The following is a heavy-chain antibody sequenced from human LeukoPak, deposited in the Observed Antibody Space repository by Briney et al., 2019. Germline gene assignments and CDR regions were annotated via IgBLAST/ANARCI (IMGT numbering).Heavy chain of an antibody. Sequence: ASVKVSCMASGYTFTSYGISWVRQAPGQGLEWMGWISAYNGNTNYAQKLQGRVTMTTDTSTSTAYMEQRSLRSDDTAVYYCARVAALWFGELLSPPDYFDYWGQGTLVTVSS. CDR3: ARVAALWFGELLSPPDYFDY. CDR2: ISAYNGNT. J-gene: IGHJ4*02. V-gene: IGHV1-18*01. D-gene: IGHD3-10*01. CDR1: GYTFTSYG.